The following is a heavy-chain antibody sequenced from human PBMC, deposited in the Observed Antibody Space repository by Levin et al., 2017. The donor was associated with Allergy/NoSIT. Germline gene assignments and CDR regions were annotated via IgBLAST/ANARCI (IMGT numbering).Heavy chain of an antibody. CDR1: GFTFGDYT. Sequence: GGSLRLSCTTSGFTFGDYTMSWFRQAPGKRLEWLGFIRSKAYGETTEYAASVKGTFSISRDDSKSIAYLQMHSLNTEHTALYYCARSRAPGGYDDAFDVWGQGTMVTVSS. V-gene: IGHV3-49*03. CDR2: IRSKAYGETT. D-gene: IGHD5-12*01. J-gene: IGHJ3*01. CDR3: ARSRAPGGYDDAFDV.